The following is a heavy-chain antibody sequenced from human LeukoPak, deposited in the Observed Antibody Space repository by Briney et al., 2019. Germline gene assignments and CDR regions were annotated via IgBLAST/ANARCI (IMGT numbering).Heavy chain of an antibody. CDR3: ASTHSSSWYAHGDF. Sequence: ASVKVSCKVSGYTLTELSMHWVRQAPGKGLEWMGGFDPEDGETICAQKFQGRVTMTEDTSTDTAYMELSSLRSEDTAVYYCASTHSSSWYAHGDFWGQGTLVTVSS. J-gene: IGHJ4*02. CDR1: GYTLTELS. CDR2: FDPEDGET. D-gene: IGHD6-13*01. V-gene: IGHV1-24*01.